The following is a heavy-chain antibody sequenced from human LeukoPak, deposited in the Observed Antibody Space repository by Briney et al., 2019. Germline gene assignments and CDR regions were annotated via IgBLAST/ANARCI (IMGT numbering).Heavy chain of an antibody. D-gene: IGHD3-22*01. CDR2: IYTSGST. J-gene: IGHJ3*02. V-gene: IGHV4-4*07. CDR1: GASISSYY. CDR3: ARGRSSGYYYDFDSAFDI. Sequence: SETLSLTCTVSGASISSYYWSWIRQPAGKGLEWIGRIYTSGSTNYYPSLKSRVTMSVDTSKHHFSLKLSSVTAADTAVYYCARGRSSGYYYDFDSAFDIWGQGTMVTVSS.